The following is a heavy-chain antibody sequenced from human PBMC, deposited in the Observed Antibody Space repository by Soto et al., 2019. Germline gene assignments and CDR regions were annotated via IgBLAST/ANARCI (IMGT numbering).Heavy chain of an antibody. CDR2: IWYDGSNK. V-gene: IGHV3-33*01. Sequence: PGGSLRLSCAASGFTFSSYGMHWVRQAPGKGLEWVAVIWYDGSNKYYADSVKGRFTISRDNSKNTLYLQMNSLRAEDTAVYYCARDYYDSSGYPNPYYYYGMDVWGQGTTVTVSS. J-gene: IGHJ6*02. CDR1: GFTFSSYG. CDR3: ARDYYDSSGYPNPYYYYGMDV. D-gene: IGHD3-22*01.